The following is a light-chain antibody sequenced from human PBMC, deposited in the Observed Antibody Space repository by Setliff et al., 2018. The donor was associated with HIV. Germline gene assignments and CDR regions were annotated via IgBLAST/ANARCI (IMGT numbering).Light chain of an antibody. Sequence: QSVLTQPPSASGSPGQSVTISCTGTSSDVGGYNYVSWYQQHPGKAPKLMIYEVSKRPSGVPDRFSGSKSGNTASLTVSGLRAEDEADYYCSSYAGSNNLPYVFGTGTKVTVL. CDR1: SSDVGGYNY. CDR3: SSYAGSNNLPYV. V-gene: IGLV2-8*01. CDR2: EVS. J-gene: IGLJ1*01.